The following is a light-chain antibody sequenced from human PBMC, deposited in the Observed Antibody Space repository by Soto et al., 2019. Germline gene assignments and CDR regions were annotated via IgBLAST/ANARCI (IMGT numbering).Light chain of an antibody. V-gene: IGKV3-15*01. CDR3: QQYNDWPEIT. J-gene: IGKJ5*01. CDR2: GAS. Sequence: EIVMTQSPATLSVSPGERATLSCRASQSISSNLAWYQQKPGQAPRLLIYGASTRATGIPASFSGSGSGTEFTLTISSLQSEDFAVYYCQQYNDWPEITVGQGTRLEIK. CDR1: QSISSN.